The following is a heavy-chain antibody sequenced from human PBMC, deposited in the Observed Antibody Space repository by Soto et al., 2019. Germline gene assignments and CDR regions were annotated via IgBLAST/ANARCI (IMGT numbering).Heavy chain of an antibody. CDR1: GFTFSSYS. CDR2: ISSSSSTI. Sequence: GGSLRLSCAASGFTFSSYSMNWVRQAPGKGLEWVSYISSSSSTIYYADSVKGRFTISKDNAKNSLYLQMNSLRAEDTAVYYWARDLDMITFGGRFDPWGQGTLVTVSS. CDR3: ARDLDMITFGGRFDP. J-gene: IGHJ5*02. D-gene: IGHD3-16*01. V-gene: IGHV3-48*01.